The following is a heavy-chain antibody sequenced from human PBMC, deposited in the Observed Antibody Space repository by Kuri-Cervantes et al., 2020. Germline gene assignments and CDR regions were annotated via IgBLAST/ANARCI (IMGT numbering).Heavy chain of an antibody. CDR3: VRVRDSGYDR. Sequence: GGSLRLSCAASGFTLSNFDMHWVRQSTGKGLEWVSAIGTAGETYYRGSVKGRFTISRESAKNSLYLQMNSLRAGDTAVYYCVRVRDSGYDRWGQGTLVTVSS. CDR2: IGTAGET. D-gene: IGHD5-12*01. J-gene: IGHJ4*02. CDR1: GFTLSNFD. V-gene: IGHV3-13*01.